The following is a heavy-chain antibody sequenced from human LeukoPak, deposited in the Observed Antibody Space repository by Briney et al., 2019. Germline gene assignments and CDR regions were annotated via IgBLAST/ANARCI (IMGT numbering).Heavy chain of an antibody. CDR2: ISYDGSNK. D-gene: IGHD6-19*01. CDR3: AKDRSGNAFDI. Sequence: GGSLRLSCAASGFTFSSYGMHWVRQAPGKGLEWVAVISYDGSNKYYADSVKGRFTISRDNSKNTLYLQMNSLRAEDTAVYYCAKDRSGNAFDIWGQGTMVTVSS. V-gene: IGHV3-30*18. CDR1: GFTFSSYG. J-gene: IGHJ3*02.